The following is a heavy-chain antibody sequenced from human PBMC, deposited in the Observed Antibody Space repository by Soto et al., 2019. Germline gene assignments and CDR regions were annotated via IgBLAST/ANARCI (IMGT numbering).Heavy chain of an antibody. Sequence: EVQLVESGGGLVQPGRSLRLSCAASGFTFDDYAMHWVRQPPGKGLEWVSGITWHSGIIGYADSVKGRFTISRDNAKNSLYLQMNSLRPEDTALYYCAKDQGYSTSYYGYVDLWGRGTLVTVSS. D-gene: IGHD6-13*01. J-gene: IGHJ2*01. CDR3: AKDQGYSTSYYGYVDL. CDR2: ITWHSGII. V-gene: IGHV3-9*01. CDR1: GFTFDDYA.